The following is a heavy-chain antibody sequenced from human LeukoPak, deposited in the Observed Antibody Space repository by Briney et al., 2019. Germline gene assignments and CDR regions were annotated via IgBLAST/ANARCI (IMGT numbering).Heavy chain of an antibody. V-gene: IGHV1-46*03. CDR3: ARDLSGGWFDP. D-gene: IGHD3-10*02. CDR2: INPSGGST. CDR1: GYTFTSYY. J-gene: IGHJ5*02. Sequence: ASVKVSCKASGYTFTSYYMHCVRQAPGQGLEWMGIINPSGGSTSYAQKFQGRVTMTRDTSTSTVYMELSSLRSEDTAVYYCARDLSGGWFDPWGQGTLVTVSS.